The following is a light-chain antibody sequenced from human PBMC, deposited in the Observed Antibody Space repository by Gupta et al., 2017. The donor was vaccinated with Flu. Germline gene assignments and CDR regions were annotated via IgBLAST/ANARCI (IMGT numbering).Light chain of an antibody. CDR3: QKRRRT. Sequence: THLPPSLSLAPGEGATLSCRASQSVCTSVAWYQQKRGQPPRLLIYDASTRATGIPTRFSGRGSGTTFSLTISSLMPDDFAVYYCQKRRRTFGGGTKV. CDR1: QSVCTS. V-gene: IGKV3-11*01. CDR2: DAS. J-gene: IGKJ4*01.